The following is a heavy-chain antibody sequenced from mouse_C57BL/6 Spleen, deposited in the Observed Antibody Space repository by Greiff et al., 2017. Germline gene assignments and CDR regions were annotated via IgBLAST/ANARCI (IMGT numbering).Heavy chain of an antibody. CDR3: ARSNYYGSSSFAY. D-gene: IGHD1-1*01. CDR1: GYTFTSYD. CDR2: IYPRDGST. J-gene: IGHJ3*01. Sequence: VKLVESGPELVKPGASVKLSCKASGYTFTSYDINWVKQRPGQGLEWIGWIYPRDGSTTYNEKFKGKATLTVDTSSSTAYMELHSLTSEDSAVYFCARSNYYGSSSFAYWGQGTLVTVSA. V-gene: IGHV1-85*01.